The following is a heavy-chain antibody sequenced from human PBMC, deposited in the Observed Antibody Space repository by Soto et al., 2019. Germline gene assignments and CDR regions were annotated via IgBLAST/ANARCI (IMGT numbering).Heavy chain of an antibody. D-gene: IGHD6-13*01. J-gene: IGHJ5*02. V-gene: IGHV3-23*01. CDR2: ISGSGGST. CDR3: AKALGSSWYWGSNWFDP. Sequence: EVQLLESGGGLVQPGGSLRLSCAASGFTFSSYAMSWVRQAPGKGLEWVSAISGSGGSTYYADSVKGRFTISRDNSKNPLYLQMNSLRAEDTAVYYCAKALGSSWYWGSNWFDPWGQGTLVTVSS. CDR1: GFTFSSYA.